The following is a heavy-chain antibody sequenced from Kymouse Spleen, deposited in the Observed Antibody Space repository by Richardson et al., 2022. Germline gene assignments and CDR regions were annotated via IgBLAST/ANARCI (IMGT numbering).Heavy chain of an antibody. Sequence: QVQLVESGGGVVQPGRSLRLSCAASGFTFSSYGMHWVRQAPGKGLEWVAVIWYDGSNKYYADSVKGRFTISRDNSKNTLYLQMNSLRAEDTAVYYCARERERMTTVTTNYFDYWGQGTLVTVSS. CDR3: ARERERMTTVTTNYFDY. V-gene: IGHV3-33*01. J-gene: IGHJ4*02. D-gene: IGHD4-11,IGHD4-11*01. CDR1: GFTFSSYG. CDR2: IWYDGSNK.